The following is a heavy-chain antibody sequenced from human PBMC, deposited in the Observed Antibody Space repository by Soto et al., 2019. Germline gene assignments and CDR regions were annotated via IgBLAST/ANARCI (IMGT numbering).Heavy chain of an antibody. CDR1: GGTFSSYT. V-gene: IGHV1-69*02. Sequence: QVQLVQSGAEVKKPGSSVKVSCKASGGTFSSYTISWVRQAPGQGLEWMGRIIPILGIANYAQKFQGRVTITADKSTSKAYMELSSLRSEDTDVYYCARATTVVTGLDAFDIWGQGTMVTVSS. J-gene: IGHJ3*02. D-gene: IGHD4-17*01. CDR3: ARATTVVTGLDAFDI. CDR2: IIPILGIA.